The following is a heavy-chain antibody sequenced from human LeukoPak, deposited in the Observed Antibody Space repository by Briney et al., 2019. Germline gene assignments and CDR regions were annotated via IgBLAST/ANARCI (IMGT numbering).Heavy chain of an antibody. CDR1: GFTFSSYA. CDR2: ISVSGGGT. Sequence: GGSLRLSCAASGFTFSSYAMSWVRQAPGKGLEWVSSISVSGGGTYYADSVKGRFTISRDNSKNALYLQMNSLSAENTAVYYCARRGIVLGAAPVLKYSFDYWGQGTLVTVSS. D-gene: IGHD1-26*01. J-gene: IGHJ4*02. CDR3: ARRGIVLGAAPVLKYSFDY. V-gene: IGHV3-23*01.